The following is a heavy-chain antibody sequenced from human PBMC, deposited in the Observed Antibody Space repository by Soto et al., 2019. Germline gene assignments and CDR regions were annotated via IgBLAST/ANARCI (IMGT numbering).Heavy chain of an antibody. D-gene: IGHD5-18*01. V-gene: IGHV3-21*01. J-gene: IGHJ4*02. Sequence: EVQLVESGGGLVKPGVSLRLSCAASGVTFSSYSMNWVRQAPGKGLEWVSSISSSSSYIYYADSVKGRFNISSDNAKNSLYLQMNRLRAADTAVSDCARDQTVDTDMVTRWGFDSWGQGTLVTFSS. CDR1: GVTFSSYS. CDR3: ARDQTVDTDMVTRWGFDS. CDR2: ISSSSSYI.